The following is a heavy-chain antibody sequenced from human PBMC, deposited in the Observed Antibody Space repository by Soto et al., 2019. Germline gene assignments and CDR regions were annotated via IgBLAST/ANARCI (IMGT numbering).Heavy chain of an antibody. J-gene: IGHJ4*02. CDR3: ARDNNDFWSLYPLAFDY. CDR2: ISTSGHV. Sequence: SETLSLTCSVSGGSLSKYYWSWIRQPAGKGLEWIGRISTSGHVVSKVSLRSRLTMSVDMSNNHFSLKLTSVTAADTAVYYCARDNNDFWSLYPLAFDYWGQGTLVTVSS. V-gene: IGHV4-4*07. CDR1: GGSLSKYY. D-gene: IGHD3-3*01.